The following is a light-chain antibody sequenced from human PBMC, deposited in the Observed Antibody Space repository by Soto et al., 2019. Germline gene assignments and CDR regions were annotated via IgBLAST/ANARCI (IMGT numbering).Light chain of an antibody. Sequence: QSALTQPASVSGSPGQSITISCTGTSSDIGSYNLVSWYQQYPGKAPKLMICGDTKRPSGVSNRFSGSKSGSTASLTISGLQAEDEADYYCCSYAGSSTLVFGGGTKLTVL. CDR1: SSDIGSYNL. CDR3: CSYAGSSTLV. J-gene: IGLJ3*02. CDR2: GDT. V-gene: IGLV2-23*01.